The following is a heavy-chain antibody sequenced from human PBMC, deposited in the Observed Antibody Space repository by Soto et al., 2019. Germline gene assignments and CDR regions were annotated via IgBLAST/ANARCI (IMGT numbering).Heavy chain of an antibody. CDR3: AREVLELLFWFDP. V-gene: IGHV4-39*02. CDR1: GGSISSSSYY. Sequence: PSETLSLTCTVSGGSISSSSYYWGWIRQPPGKGLEWIGSIYYSGSTYYNPSLKSRVTISVDTSKNQFSLKLSSVTAADTAVYYCAREVLELLFWFDPWGLGTLATVSS. CDR2: IYYSGST. J-gene: IGHJ5*02. D-gene: IGHD1-7*01.